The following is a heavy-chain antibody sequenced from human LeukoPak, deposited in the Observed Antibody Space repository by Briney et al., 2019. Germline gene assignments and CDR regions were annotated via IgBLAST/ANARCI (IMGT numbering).Heavy chain of an antibody. Sequence: SETLSLTCTVSGGSISSGGYYWSWIRQPPGKGLEWIGEINHSGSTNYNPSLKSRVTISVDTSKNQFSLKLSSVTAADTVVYYCARVNRAYYYDSSGYNYWGQGTLVTVSS. CDR1: GGSISSGGYY. CDR3: ARVNRAYYYDSSGYNY. D-gene: IGHD3-22*01. J-gene: IGHJ4*02. CDR2: INHSGST. V-gene: IGHV4-39*07.